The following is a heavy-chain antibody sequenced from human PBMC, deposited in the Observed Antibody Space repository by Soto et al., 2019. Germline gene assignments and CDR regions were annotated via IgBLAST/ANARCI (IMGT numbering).Heavy chain of an antibody. CDR3: ATWVDYGDFEGFDF. J-gene: IGHJ4*02. D-gene: IGHD4-17*01. CDR1: GYTFTGNY. CDR2: INVNSGGT. Sequence: ASVKVSCKASGYTFTGNYMHWVRQAPGQGFEWMGWINVNSGGTKYAQKFQGSVTMTWDTSITTAYLDLTRLTTNDTATYFCATWVDYGDFEGFDFWGQGTLVTVSS. V-gene: IGHV1-2*04.